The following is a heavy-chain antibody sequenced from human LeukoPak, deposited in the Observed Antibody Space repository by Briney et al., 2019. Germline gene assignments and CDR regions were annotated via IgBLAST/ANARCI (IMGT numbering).Heavy chain of an antibody. D-gene: IGHD3-10*01. CDR1: GFIFSNYG. J-gene: IGHJ4*02. CDR3: ANFRGG. CDR2: ISTSSSTI. V-gene: IGHV3-48*01. Sequence: GGSLRLSCAASGFIFSNYGMNWVRQAPGKGLEWVSYISTSSSTIYYADSVKGRFTISRDNAKNSLYLQMNSLRAEDTAVYYCANFRGGWGQGTLVTVSS.